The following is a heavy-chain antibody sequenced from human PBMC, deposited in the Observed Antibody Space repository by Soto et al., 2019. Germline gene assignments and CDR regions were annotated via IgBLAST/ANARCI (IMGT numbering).Heavy chain of an antibody. CDR2: IKEDDSEI. V-gene: IGHV3-7*01. CDR3: ATYSGYALPMDV. D-gene: IGHD1-26*01. J-gene: IGHJ6*03. Sequence: GGSLRLSCAASGIALSSYWMTWVRQAPGKGLEWVVSIKEDDSEIYYVDSVKGRFTISRDDAKNSLYLQMNSLRAEDTAVYYCATYSGYALPMDVWGTGTTVTVSS. CDR1: GIALSSYW.